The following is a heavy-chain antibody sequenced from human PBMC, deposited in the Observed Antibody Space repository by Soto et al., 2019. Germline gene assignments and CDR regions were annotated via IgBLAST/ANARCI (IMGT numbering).Heavy chain of an antibody. CDR1: GGSISSRNW. Sequence: QVQLQESGPGLVKPSGTLSLTCAVSGGSISSRNWWSWVRQPPGKGLEWMGEIYHSGSTNYNPSRKSRGTISVDKSKNQVSLKLSSVTAADTAVYYCARKKGGYYDIRWFDPWGQGTLVTVSS. J-gene: IGHJ5*02. CDR2: IYHSGST. V-gene: IGHV4-4*02. D-gene: IGHD3-22*01. CDR3: ARKKGGYYDIRWFDP.